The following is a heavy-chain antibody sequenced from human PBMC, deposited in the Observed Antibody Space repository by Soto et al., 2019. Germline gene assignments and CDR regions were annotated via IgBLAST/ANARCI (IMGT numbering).Heavy chain of an antibody. CDR1: GFTFSSHG. D-gene: IGHD6-6*01. Sequence: EAQLLESGGDWAQPGGSLRLSCAASGFTFSSHGMSWVRQAPGKGLEWIAGLSRGGGTTYYADSVKGRLPISRDNSMNTLDLIMISLKVEDTALYYCAKDGQYRTDGFDVWGQGTMVTVSS. V-gene: IGHV3-23*01. CDR2: LSRGGGTT. CDR3: AKDGQYRTDGFDV. J-gene: IGHJ3*01.